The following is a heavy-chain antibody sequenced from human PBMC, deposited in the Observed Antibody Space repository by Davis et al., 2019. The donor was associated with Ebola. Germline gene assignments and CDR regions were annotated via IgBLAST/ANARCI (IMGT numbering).Heavy chain of an antibody. V-gene: IGHV4-30-2*01. J-gene: IGHJ4*02. Sequence: SETLSLTCAVSGGSISSGTYSWNWIRQPPGKSLEYIGYIYHTGSTYYNPSLTSRVTISVDTSKNQFSLRLTSVTAADTAVYYCARDSVDSSGYYYGYFAHWGQGALVTVSP. CDR1: GGSISSGTYS. CDR2: IYHTGST. D-gene: IGHD3-22*01. CDR3: ARDSVDSSGYYYGYFAH.